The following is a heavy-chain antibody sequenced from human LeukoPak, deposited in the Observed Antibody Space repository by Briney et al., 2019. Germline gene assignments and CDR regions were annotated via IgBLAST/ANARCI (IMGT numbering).Heavy chain of an antibody. D-gene: IGHD4/OR15-4a*01. CDR2: IYHSGST. V-gene: IGHV4-30-2*01. J-gene: IGHJ5*02. CDR3: ARGVRSNWFDP. Sequence: PSETLSLTCAVSGGSISSGGYSWSWIRQPPGKGLEWIGYIYHSGSTYYNPSLKSRVTISVDRSKNQFSLKLSSVTAADTAVYYCARGVRSNWFDPWGQGTLVTVSS. CDR1: GGSISSGGYS.